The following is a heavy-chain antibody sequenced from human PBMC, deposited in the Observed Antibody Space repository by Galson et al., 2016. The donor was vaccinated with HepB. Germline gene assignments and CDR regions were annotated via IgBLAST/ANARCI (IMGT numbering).Heavy chain of an antibody. CDR3: ARGPPRACPVGHVNGVDV. V-gene: IGHV1-69*13. D-gene: IGHD3-10*02. Sequence: SVKVSCKASGGTFSRNAFTWVRQAPGQGLEWMGGIIPILGTTNYAQKFQDRVTITADESTNTAYMELSILSSEDTAVYYCARGPPRACPVGHVNGVDVWGQGTTVSVSS. CDR2: IIPILGTT. J-gene: IGHJ6*02. CDR1: GGTFSRNA.